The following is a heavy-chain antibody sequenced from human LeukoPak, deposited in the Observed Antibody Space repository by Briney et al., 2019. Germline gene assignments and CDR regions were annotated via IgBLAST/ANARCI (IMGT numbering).Heavy chain of an antibody. Sequence: GGSLRLSCAASGFTVSNNFMSWVRQAPGKGLEWVSVIYSGYSTYYADSVKGRFTISRDNSKNTLYLQMNSLRAGDTAVYYCARYFGQPYSNSSWFGYWGQGTLVTVSS. J-gene: IGHJ4*02. V-gene: IGHV3-53*01. CDR2: IYSGYST. D-gene: IGHD6-6*01. CDR1: GFTVSNNF. CDR3: ARYFGQPYSNSSWFGY.